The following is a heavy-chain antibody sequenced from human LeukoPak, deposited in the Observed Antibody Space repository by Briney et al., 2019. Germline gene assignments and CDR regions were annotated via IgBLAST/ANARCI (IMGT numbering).Heavy chain of an antibody. CDR1: GFIFSSYP. J-gene: IGHJ4*02. CDR2: ISYDGSEK. CDR3: ARSSNSFLRAVIDK. Sequence: GGSLRLSCAASGFIFSSYPMHWVRQPPGKGLEWVAVISYDGSEKHYADSVKGRFTISRDNSKNTLYLQMNSLRAEDTAVYYCARSSNSFLRAVIDKWGQGTLVPVSS. V-gene: IGHV3-30*04. D-gene: IGHD3-10*01.